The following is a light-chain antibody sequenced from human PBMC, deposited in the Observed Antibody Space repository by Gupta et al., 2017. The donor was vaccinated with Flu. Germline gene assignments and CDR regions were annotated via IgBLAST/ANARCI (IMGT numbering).Light chain of an antibody. CDR2: DVS. CDR3: SSYTSGSTFYV. J-gene: IGLJ1*01. CDR1: SSDVGRSNS. Sequence: GSPGQSITISCSGTSSDVGRSNSVSWYQQHPGKAPKLLIYDVSSRPSGVSGRFSGSKSGNTASLTISGLQAEDETDYYCSSYTSGSTFYVFGTGTKVTVL. V-gene: IGLV2-14*03.